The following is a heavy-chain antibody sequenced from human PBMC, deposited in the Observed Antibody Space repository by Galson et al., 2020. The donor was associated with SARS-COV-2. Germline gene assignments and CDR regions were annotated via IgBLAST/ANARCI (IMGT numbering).Heavy chain of an antibody. J-gene: IGHJ6*03. V-gene: IGHV1-69*13. Sequence: SVKVSCKASGGTFSSYVISWVRQAPGQGLEWMGGIIPIFGTANYAQKFQGRVTITADESTSTAYMELSSLRSEDTAVYYCARGGYYYGSGSYSYYMDVWGKGTTVTVSS. CDR2: IIPIFGTA. D-gene: IGHD3-10*01. CDR1: GGTFSSYV. CDR3: ARGGYYYGSGSYSYYMDV.